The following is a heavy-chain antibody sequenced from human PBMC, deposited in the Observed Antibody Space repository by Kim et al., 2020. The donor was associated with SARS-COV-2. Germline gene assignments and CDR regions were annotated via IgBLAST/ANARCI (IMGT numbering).Heavy chain of an antibody. Sequence: GGSLRLSCAASGFTFSSNAMTWLRQAPGKGLEWVSVISGSGGSTYYADSVKGRFTISRDNSKNTLFLQMNSLRAEDTAVYYCASSSGEQNFYYYGVDVWGQGTTVTGSS. CDR2: ISGSGGST. CDR1: GFTFSSNA. D-gene: IGHD6-19*01. CDR3: ASSSGEQNFYYYGVDV. J-gene: IGHJ6*02. V-gene: IGHV3-23*01.